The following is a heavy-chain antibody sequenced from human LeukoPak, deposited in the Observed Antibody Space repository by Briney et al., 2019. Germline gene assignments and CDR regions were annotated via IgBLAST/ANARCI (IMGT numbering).Heavy chain of an antibody. Sequence: GGSLRLSCAASGFTFSSYAMSWVRQAPGKGLEWVSAISGSGGSTYYAESVKGRFTISRDNSKNTLYLQMNSLRAEDTAVYYCAKGSRRLGYCSSTSCPLGYWGQGTLVTVSS. CDR1: GFTFSSYA. CDR3: AKGSRRLGYCSSTSCPLGY. D-gene: IGHD2-2*01. V-gene: IGHV3-23*01. J-gene: IGHJ4*02. CDR2: ISGSGGST.